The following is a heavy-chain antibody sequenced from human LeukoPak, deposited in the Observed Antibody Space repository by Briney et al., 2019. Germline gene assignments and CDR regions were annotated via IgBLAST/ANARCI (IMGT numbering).Heavy chain of an antibody. D-gene: IGHD4/OR15-4a*01. CDR2: ISYDGSSK. CDR3: ARRAGAYSHPYDY. Sequence: QPGRSLRLSCAASRFTFSSYTMHWVRQAPGKRLEWVAIISYDGSSKYYADSVKGRFTLSRDNSKNMLYLQMNSLRADDTAVYYCARRAGAYSHPYDYWGQGTLVTVSS. V-gene: IGHV3-30*04. CDR1: RFTFSSYT. J-gene: IGHJ4*02.